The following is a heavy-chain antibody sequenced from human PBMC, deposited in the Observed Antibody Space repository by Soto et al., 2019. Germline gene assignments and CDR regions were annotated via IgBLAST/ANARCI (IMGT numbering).Heavy chain of an antibody. Sequence: GGSLRLSCAASGFTFHTYTMNWVRQAPGKGLEWVSSISSSSAYIYYADSVKGRFIIYRDNAKDSLFLQMNGLRAEDTAVYYCARDRKLGPGPNYYYYRMDVWGQGTTVTVSS. V-gene: IGHV3-21*01. J-gene: IGHJ6*02. CDR1: GFTFHTYT. CDR2: ISSSSAYI. CDR3: ARDRKLGPGPNYYYYRMDV.